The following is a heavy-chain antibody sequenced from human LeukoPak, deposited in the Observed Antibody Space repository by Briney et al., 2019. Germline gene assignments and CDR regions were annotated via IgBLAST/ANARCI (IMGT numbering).Heavy chain of an antibody. J-gene: IGHJ3*02. CDR1: GFTFSSYS. CDR2: ISSSSSYI. D-gene: IGHD2-15*01. V-gene: IGHV3-21*01. CDR3: ARVALLLSGYCSGGSCGDAFDI. Sequence: GGSLRLSCAASGFTFSSYSMNWVRQAPGKGLEWVSSISSSSSYIYYADSVKGRFTISRDNAKNSLYLQMNSLRAEDTAVYYCARVALLLSGYCSGGSCGDAFDIWGQGTMVTVSS.